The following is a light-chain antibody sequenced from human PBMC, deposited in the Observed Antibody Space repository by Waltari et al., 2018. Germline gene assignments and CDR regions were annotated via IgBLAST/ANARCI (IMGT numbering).Light chain of an antibody. J-gene: IGLJ2*01. CDR2: EVS. CDR1: SSDVGGYNY. CDR3: SSYTSSSTLVV. V-gene: IGLV2-14*01. Sequence: QSALTQPASVSGSPGQSITISCTGTSSDVGGYNYVSWYQQHPGKAPKLMFYEVSNRPSGVSHRCSGSKSGNTASLTISGLQAEDEADYYCSSYTSSSTLVVFGGGTKLTVL.